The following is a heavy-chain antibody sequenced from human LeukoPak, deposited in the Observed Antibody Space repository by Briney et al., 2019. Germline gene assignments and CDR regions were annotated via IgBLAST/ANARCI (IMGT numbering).Heavy chain of an antibody. Sequence: ASVKVSCTASGYTFTSYDINWVRQATGQGLEWMGWMNPNSGNTGYAQKFQGRVTMTRNIFISTAYMELGSLRSEDTAVYYCARVEYISGYSHIYWGQGTLVTVSS. CDR3: ARVEYISGYSHIY. J-gene: IGHJ4*02. CDR1: GYTFTSYD. CDR2: MNPNSGNT. V-gene: IGHV1-8*01. D-gene: IGHD3-22*01.